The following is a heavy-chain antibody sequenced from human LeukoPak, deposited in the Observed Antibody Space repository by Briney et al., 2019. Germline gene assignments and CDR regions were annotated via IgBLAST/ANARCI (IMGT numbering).Heavy chain of an antibody. V-gene: IGHV3-74*01. Sequence: GGSLRLSCAASGFTFSTYWMHWVRQAPGKGLVWVSRINSDGSRTNYADSVKGRFTISRDNAKNTLFLQMNSLRAEDTAVYYCARGDADFDYWGQGTLVTVSS. J-gene: IGHJ4*02. CDR1: GFTFSTYW. CDR3: ARGDADFDY. CDR2: INSDGSRT.